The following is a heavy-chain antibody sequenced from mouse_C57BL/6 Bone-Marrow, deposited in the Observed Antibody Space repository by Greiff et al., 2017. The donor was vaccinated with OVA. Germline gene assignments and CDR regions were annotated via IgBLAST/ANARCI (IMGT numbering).Heavy chain of an antibody. V-gene: IGHV1-9*01. CDR3: ARERSNGYMDY. Sequence: QVQLQQSGAELMKPGASVKLSCKATGYTFTGYWIEWVKQRPGHGLEWIGEILPGSGSTNYNEKFKGKATFTADTSSNTAYMQLSSLPTEATDNCNSARERSNGYMDYWGQGTSVTVSS. J-gene: IGHJ4*01. D-gene: IGHD1-1*01. CDR1: GYTFTGYW. CDR2: ILPGSGST.